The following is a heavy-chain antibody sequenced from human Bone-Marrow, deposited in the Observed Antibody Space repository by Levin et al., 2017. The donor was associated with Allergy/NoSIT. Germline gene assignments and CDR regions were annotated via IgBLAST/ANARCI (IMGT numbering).Heavy chain of an antibody. J-gene: IGHJ4*02. V-gene: IGHV3-7*01. D-gene: IGHD3-10*01. CDR1: GFTFDNYY. CDR3: GRVGYSYDQVDY. Sequence: PGGSLRLSCAASGFTFDNYYINWVRQAPGKGLEWVANMNPDGSGESYADSIQGRFTISRDNARNSVYLQMNSLRVEDTALYFCGRVGYSYDQVDYWGQGTLVTVSS. CDR2: MNPDGSGE.